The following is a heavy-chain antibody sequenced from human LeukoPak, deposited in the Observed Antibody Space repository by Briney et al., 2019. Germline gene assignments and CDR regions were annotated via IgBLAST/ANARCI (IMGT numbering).Heavy chain of an antibody. CDR2: IYYSGST. CDR1: GGSINSSYKY. J-gene: IGHJ4*02. Sequence: SETLSLTCTVSGGSINSSYKYWGWIRQPPGKGLEWIGYIYYSGSTNYNPSLKSRVTISVDTSKNQFSLKLSSVTAADTAVYYCARVTPVPYYFDYWGQGTLVTVSS. V-gene: IGHV4-61*05. CDR3: ARVTPVPYYFDY. D-gene: IGHD5-18*01.